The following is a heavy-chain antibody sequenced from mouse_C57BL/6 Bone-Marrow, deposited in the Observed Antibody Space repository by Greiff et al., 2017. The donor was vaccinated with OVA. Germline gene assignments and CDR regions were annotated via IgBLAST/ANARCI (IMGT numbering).Heavy chain of an antibody. V-gene: IGHV1-75*01. CDR1: GYTFTDYY. CDR2: IFPGSGST. CDR3: ASRGASYYQYYFDY. J-gene: IGHJ2*01. D-gene: IGHD1-1*01. Sequence: QVQLQQSGPELVKPGASVKISCKASGYTFTDYYINWVKQRPGQGLEWIGWIFPGSGSTYYNEKFKGKATLTVDKSSSTAYMLLSSLTSEDSAVYFCASRGASYYQYYFDYWGQGTTLTVSS.